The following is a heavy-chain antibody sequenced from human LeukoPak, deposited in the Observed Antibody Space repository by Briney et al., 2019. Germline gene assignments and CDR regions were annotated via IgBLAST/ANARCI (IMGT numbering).Heavy chain of an antibody. CDR2: IIPIFGTA. D-gene: IGHD4-17*01. Sequence: GASVKVSCKASGGTFISYAISWVRQAPGQGLEWMGGIIPIFGTANYAQKFQGRVTITADESTSTAYMELSSLRSEDTAVYYCARELDYGDQYYFDYWGQGTLVTVSS. CDR1: GGTFISYA. J-gene: IGHJ4*02. V-gene: IGHV1-69*13. CDR3: ARELDYGDQYYFDY.